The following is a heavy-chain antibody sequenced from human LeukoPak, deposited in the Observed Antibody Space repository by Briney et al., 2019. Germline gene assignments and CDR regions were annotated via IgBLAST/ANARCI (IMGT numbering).Heavy chain of an antibody. Sequence: SETLSLTCTVSGDSITTYYWNWIRQPAGKGLEWIGRIYTSGSTNYNPSLKSRVTLSVDTSENQFSLKLSSVTAADTAVYFCVGSGMSGVNFDLWGQGTLVTVSS. D-gene: IGHD3-10*01. CDR2: IYTSGST. J-gene: IGHJ4*02. V-gene: IGHV4-4*07. CDR1: GDSITTYY. CDR3: VGSGMSGVNFDL.